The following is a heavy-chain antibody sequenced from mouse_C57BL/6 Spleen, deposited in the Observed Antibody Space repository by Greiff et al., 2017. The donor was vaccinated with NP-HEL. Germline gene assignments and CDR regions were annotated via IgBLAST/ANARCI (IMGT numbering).Heavy chain of an antibody. CDR1: GFSFNTYA. Sequence: DVMLVESGGGLVQPKGSLKLSCAASGFSFNTYAMNWVRQAPGKGLEWVARIRSKSNNYATYYADSVKDRFTISRDDSESMLYLQMNNLKTEDTAMYYCVRGGDYDFYYAMDYWGQGTSVTVSS. J-gene: IGHJ4*01. CDR3: VRGGDYDFYYAMDY. V-gene: IGHV10-1*01. CDR2: IRSKSNNYAT. D-gene: IGHD2-4*01.